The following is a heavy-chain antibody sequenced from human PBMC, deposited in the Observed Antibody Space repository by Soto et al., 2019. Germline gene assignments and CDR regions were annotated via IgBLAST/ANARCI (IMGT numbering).Heavy chain of an antibody. Sequence: ASVKVSCKASGYTFTSYYMHWVRQAPGQGLEWMGIINPSGGSTSYAQKFQGRVTMTRDTSTSTVYMELSSLRSEDTAVYYCARDISTTYYYDSSGYTPNLMYGVDVWGQGTTVTVSS. CDR3: ARDISTTYYYDSSGYTPNLMYGVDV. J-gene: IGHJ6*02. V-gene: IGHV1-46*01. CDR2: INPSGGST. D-gene: IGHD3-22*01. CDR1: GYTFTSYY.